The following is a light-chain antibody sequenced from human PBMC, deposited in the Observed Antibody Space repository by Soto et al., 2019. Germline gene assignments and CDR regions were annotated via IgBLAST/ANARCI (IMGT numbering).Light chain of an antibody. CDR3: QQRSNWPLT. Sequence: EIVLTQSPGTLSLSPGERATLSCWASQSISSNYLAWYQQKPGQSPRLLIYDAANRATDIPARFSGNGSGTDFTLTISSLEPEDFAVYFCQQRSNWPLTFGPGTKVDIK. J-gene: IGKJ3*01. CDR2: DAA. V-gene: IGKV3-11*01. CDR1: QSISSN.